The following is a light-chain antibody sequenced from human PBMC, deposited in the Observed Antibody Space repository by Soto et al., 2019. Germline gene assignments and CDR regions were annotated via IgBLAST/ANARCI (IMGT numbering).Light chain of an antibody. J-gene: IGLJ3*02. Sequence: QSALTQPPSASGSPGQSVTISCTGTSSDIGGYNFVSCYQQHPDKAPKLIIYVVNKRPSGVPDRFSGSKSGNTASLTVSWLQADHGGDYYCRSYSGTNNLGVFGGGTKLTVL. CDR3: RSYSGTNNLGV. CDR1: SSDIGGYNF. CDR2: VVN. V-gene: IGLV2-8*01.